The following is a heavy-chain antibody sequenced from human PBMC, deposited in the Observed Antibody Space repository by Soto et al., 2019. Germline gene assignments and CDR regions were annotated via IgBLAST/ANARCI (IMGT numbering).Heavy chain of an antibody. CDR3: ARDPQGLHTHYGMDV. Sequence: GTLRPCCAASVFTFSDYYMSWIRQAPGKGLEWVSYISGSSTYTDYADSVKGRFTISRDNAKNSLYLQMNSLRAEDTAVYYCARDPQGLHTHYGMDVWGQGTTVTVSS. CDR1: VFTFSDYY. V-gene: IGHV3-11*06. CDR2: ISGSSTYT. J-gene: IGHJ6*02.